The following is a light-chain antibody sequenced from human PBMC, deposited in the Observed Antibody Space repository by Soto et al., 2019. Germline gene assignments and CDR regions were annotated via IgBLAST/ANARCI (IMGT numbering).Light chain of an antibody. CDR1: SSDVGGYNY. CDR3: SSYAGSTF. Sequence: QSVLTQPPSASGSPGQSVTISCTGTSSDVGGYNYVSWYQQHPGKAPKLMIYEVSKRPSGVPDRFSGSKSGNTASLTVSGLQAEDEADYYCSSYAGSTFFGTGNKVTVL. J-gene: IGLJ1*01. V-gene: IGLV2-8*01. CDR2: EVS.